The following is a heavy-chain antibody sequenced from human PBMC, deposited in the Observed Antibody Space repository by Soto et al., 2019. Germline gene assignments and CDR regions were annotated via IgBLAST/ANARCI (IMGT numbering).Heavy chain of an antibody. CDR3: VRASGMDV. Sequence: GGSLRLSCAASGFTFSSYAMHWVRQAPGKGLEWVAVISYDGSNKYYADSVKGRFTVSRDDSKNTLYLQMNSLRTEDTAVYYCVRASGMDVWGQGTTVTVSS. V-gene: IGHV3-30-3*01. J-gene: IGHJ6*02. CDR2: ISYDGSNK. CDR1: GFTFSSYA.